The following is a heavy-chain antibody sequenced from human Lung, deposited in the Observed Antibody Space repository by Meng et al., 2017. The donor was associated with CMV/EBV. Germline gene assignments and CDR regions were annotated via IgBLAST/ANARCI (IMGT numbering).Heavy chain of an antibody. D-gene: IGHD1-26*01. Sequence: LXXRVSDGSIRSSCYYWGWICQPPGKGLDWIGNIYYTVSSSYHPSLKSRVTMSVDTSKIQFSLNLSSVTAADTGVYYGARYRDIVVATGFDYWGQGTLVTVSS. J-gene: IGHJ4*02. CDR2: IYYTVSS. V-gene: IGHV4-39*01. CDR1: DGSIRSSCYY. CDR3: ARYRDIVVATGFDY.